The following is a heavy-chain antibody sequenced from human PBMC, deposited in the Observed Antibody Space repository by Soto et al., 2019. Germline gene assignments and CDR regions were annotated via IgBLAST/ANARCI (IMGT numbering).Heavy chain of an antibody. CDR3: AREGGYYDSSGSGVYHYYGVDV. D-gene: IGHD3-22*01. CDR2: MDTSGST. V-gene: IGHV4-4*07. J-gene: IGHJ6*02. Sequence: QVQLQESGPGLVKPSETLSLTCTVSGGPISTYYWSWIRQPAGKGLEWIGRMDTSGSTNYNPPLKSRVTMSIDTSKNQFSLKLSSVTAADTAVYYCAREGGYYDSSGSGVYHYYGVDVWGQGTTVTVSS. CDR1: GGPISTYY.